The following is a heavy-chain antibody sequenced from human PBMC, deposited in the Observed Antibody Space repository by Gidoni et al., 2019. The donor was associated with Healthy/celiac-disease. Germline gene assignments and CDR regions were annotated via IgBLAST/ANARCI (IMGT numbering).Heavy chain of an antibody. CDR1: GFPFGDYA. CDR3: TRCIAVAGCGY. Sequence: EVQLVESGGGLVQPGRSLRLSCTASGFPFGDYALSWVRQAPGKGLEWVGFIRSKAYGGTTEYAASVKGRFTISRDDSKSIAYLQMNSLKTEDTAVYYCTRCIAVAGCGYWGQGTLVTVSS. J-gene: IGHJ4*02. V-gene: IGHV3-49*04. CDR2: IRSKAYGGTT. D-gene: IGHD6-19*01.